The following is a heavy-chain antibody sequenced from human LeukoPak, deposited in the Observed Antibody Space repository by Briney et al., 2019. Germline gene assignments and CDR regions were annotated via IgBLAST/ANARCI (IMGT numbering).Heavy chain of an antibody. V-gene: IGHV3-23*01. CDR1: GFTFGSYA. Sequence: GGSLRLSCSASGFTFGSYAMTWVRQAPGKGLEWVSSISGAGGTTHYADSVKGRFTISRDNSENTLFLQMHSLRVDDTAVYYCARIRLAVSGTTFGSWGQGTLVTVSS. D-gene: IGHD1/OR15-1a*01. J-gene: IGHJ5*02. CDR3: ARIRLAVSGTTFGS. CDR2: ISGAGGTT.